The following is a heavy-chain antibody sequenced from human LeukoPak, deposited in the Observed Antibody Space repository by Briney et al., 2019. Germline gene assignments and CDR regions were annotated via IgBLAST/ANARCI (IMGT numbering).Heavy chain of an antibody. CDR2: INQDGSEE. CDR1: GFTFSSYW. V-gene: IGHV3-7*01. J-gene: IGHJ4*02. D-gene: IGHD5-12*01. Sequence: GGSLRLSCAASGFTFSSYWMSWVRPAPGKGLEWVAHINQDGSEEHYMDSVKARFTISRDNAKNSLSLQMNSLRAEDTAVYYCVRDGGVSGYDLLDYWGQGTLVTVSS. CDR3: VRDGGVSGYDLLDY.